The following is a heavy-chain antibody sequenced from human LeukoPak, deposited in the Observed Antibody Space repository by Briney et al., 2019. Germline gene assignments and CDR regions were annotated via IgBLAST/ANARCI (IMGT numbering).Heavy chain of an antibody. V-gene: IGHV4-59*01. J-gene: IGHJ5*02. Sequence: SETLSLTCTASGGSFSSYYWSWIRQPPGKGLEWIGHIYSSGSTNYNPSLKGRGTKLVDRPKNKLSLKLSSVTAADPAVYYSGSTNYNPSLKSRVTISVDTSKNQFSLKLSSVTAADTAVYYCARVPVFVGGYYYSNWFDPWGQGTLVTVSS. CDR2: IYSSGST. CDR3: GSTNYNPSLKSRVTISVDTSKNQFSLKLSSVTAADTAVYYCARVPVFVGGYYYSNWFDP. CDR1: GGSFSSYY. D-gene: IGHD3-10*01.